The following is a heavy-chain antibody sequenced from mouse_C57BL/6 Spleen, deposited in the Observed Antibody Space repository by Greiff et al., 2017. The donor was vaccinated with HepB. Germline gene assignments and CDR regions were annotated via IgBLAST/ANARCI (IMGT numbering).Heavy chain of an antibody. D-gene: IGHD3-2*02. V-gene: IGHV1-50*01. CDR3: ARWGAQAFFDY. CDR2: IDPSDSYT. CDR1: GYTFTSYW. J-gene: IGHJ2*01. Sequence: VQLQQSGAELVKPGASVKLSCKASGYTFTSYWMQWVKQRPGQGLEWIGEIDPSDSYTNYNQKFKGKATLTVDTSSSTAYMQLSSLTSEDSAVYYCARWGAQAFFDYWGQGTTLTVSS.